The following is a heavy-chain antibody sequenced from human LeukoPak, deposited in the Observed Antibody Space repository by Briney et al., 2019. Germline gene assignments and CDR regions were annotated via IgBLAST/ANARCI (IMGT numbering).Heavy chain of an antibody. CDR1: GFTFSSYA. D-gene: IGHD6-19*01. CDR3: AKAYSSGPRGYFDY. Sequence: GGSLRLSCAASGFTFSSYAMSWVRQAPGKGLEWVSAISGSGGSTYYADSVKGRFTISRDNSKNTLYLQMNSLRAEDTALYYCAKAYSSGPRGYFDYWGQGTLVTVSS. J-gene: IGHJ4*02. V-gene: IGHV3-23*01. CDR2: ISGSGGST.